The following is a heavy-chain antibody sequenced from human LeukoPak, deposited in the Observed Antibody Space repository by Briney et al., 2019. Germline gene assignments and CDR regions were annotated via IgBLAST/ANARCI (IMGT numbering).Heavy chain of an antibody. Sequence: SSETLSLTCTVSGGSISSSSYYWGWIRQPPGKGLEWIGSIYYSGSTYYNPSLKSRVTISVDTSKNQFSLKLSSVTAAGTAVYYCARSIAYCGGDCYPYYFDYWGQGTLVTVSS. CDR3: ARSIAYCGGDCYPYYFDY. J-gene: IGHJ4*02. D-gene: IGHD2-21*02. CDR2: IYYSGST. V-gene: IGHV4-39*07. CDR1: GGSISSSSYY.